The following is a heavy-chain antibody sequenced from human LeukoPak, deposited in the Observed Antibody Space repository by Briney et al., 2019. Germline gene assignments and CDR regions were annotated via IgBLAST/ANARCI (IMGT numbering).Heavy chain of an antibody. J-gene: IGHJ4*02. V-gene: IGHV1-18*04. CDR2: ISAYNGNT. CDR1: GYTFTGYY. CDR3: ARGQPLFFDY. Sequence: ASVKVSCKASGYTFTGYYMHWVRQAPGQGLEWMGWISAYNGNTNYAQKLQGRVTMTTDTSTSTAYMELRSLRSDDTAVYYCARGQPLFFDYWGQGTLVTVSS.